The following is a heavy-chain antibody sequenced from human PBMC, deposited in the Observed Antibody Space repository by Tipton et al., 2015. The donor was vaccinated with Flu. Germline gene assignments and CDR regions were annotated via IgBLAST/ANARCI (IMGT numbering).Heavy chain of an antibody. V-gene: IGHV3-48*03. J-gene: IGHJ4*02. CDR1: GFTFSSYE. D-gene: IGHD7-27*01. CDR3: ATLTGDDY. CDR2: ISSSSNTI. Sequence: SLRLSCAASGFTFSSYEMNWVRQAPGKGLEWVSYISSSSNTISYADSVRGRFTISRDNTKKSLSLQLNSLRAEDTAIYYCATLTGDDYWGQGTLVTVSS.